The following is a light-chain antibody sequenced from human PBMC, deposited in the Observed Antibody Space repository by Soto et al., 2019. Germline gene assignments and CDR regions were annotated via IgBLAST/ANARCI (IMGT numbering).Light chain of an antibody. CDR1: NSNIGAGYD. CDR2: ANN. V-gene: IGLV1-40*01. J-gene: IGLJ1*01. CDR3: QSYDSSLSGFYV. Sequence: QSVLTQPPSVSGAPGQRVTISCTGSNSNIGAGYDVHWYQQLPGRAPKLLIYANNNRPSGVPDRFSGSRSGTSASLAITGLQAEDEADYSCQSYDSSLSGFYVFGTGTKVTV.